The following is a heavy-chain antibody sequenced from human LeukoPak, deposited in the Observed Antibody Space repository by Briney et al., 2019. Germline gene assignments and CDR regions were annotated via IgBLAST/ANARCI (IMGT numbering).Heavy chain of an antibody. D-gene: IGHD4-17*01. J-gene: IGHJ4*02. CDR3: VRDGDNLGRDFDY. V-gene: IGHV3-74*01. CDR2: IISDGSRT. CDR1: GFTFSNYW. Sequence: GGSLRLSCAASGFTFSNYWMYWVRHASGKGLVWVSRIISDGSRTYYADSVKGRFTISRDNTKNTLYLQMNSLRAEDTAVYYCVRDGDNLGRDFDYWGQGTLVTVSS.